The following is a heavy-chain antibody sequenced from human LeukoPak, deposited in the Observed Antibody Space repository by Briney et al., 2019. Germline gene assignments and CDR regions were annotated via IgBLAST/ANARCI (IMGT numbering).Heavy chain of an antibody. V-gene: IGHV3-21*01. CDR3: ARDISGWLDY. Sequence: TGGSLRLSCAASGFTFSSYSMNWVRQAPGKGLEWVSSISSSSSYVYYADSVKGRFTISRDNAKNSLYLQMNSLRAEDTAVYYCARDISGWLDYWGQGTLVTVSS. J-gene: IGHJ4*02. CDR2: ISSSSSYV. CDR1: GFTFSSYS. D-gene: IGHD6-19*01.